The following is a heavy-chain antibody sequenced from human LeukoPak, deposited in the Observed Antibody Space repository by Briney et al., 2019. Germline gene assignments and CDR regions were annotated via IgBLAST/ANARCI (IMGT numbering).Heavy chain of an antibody. J-gene: IGHJ3*02. CDR2: IKQDGSEK. Sequence: GGSLRLSCAASGYTFSRYWMSWVRHAPGKGLVWVANIKQDGSEKYYVDSVKGRFTISRDNAKNSLYLQMNSLRAEDTAVYYCAREGDAFDIWGQGTMVTVSS. V-gene: IGHV3-7*01. CDR1: GYTFSRYW. CDR3: AREGDAFDI.